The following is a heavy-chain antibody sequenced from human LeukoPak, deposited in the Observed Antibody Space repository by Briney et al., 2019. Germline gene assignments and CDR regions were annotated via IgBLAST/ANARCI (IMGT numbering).Heavy chain of an antibody. J-gene: IGHJ4*02. Sequence: GESLKISCKASGYRFTAYWIGWVRQMPGKGLGWMGVIHPVDSDTTYSPSFQGQVTISADESNNIAYLEWDSLKASDSGTYYCARRTGSGTYYSLFFDYWGQGALVTVSS. CDR3: ARRTGSGTYYSLFFDY. V-gene: IGHV5-51*01. CDR1: GYRFTAYW. CDR2: IHPVDSDT. D-gene: IGHD1-26*01.